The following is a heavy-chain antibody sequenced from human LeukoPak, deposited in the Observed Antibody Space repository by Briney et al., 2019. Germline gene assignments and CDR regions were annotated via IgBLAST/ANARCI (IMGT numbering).Heavy chain of an antibody. D-gene: IGHD2/OR15-2a*01. Sequence: PGGSLRLSCAASGFTVSSNYMSWVRQAPGKGLEWVSIIYSGGSTYYADSVKGRFTISRDNSKNTLYLQMNSLRAEDTAVYYCARGGRAFSNKDAFDIWGQGTMVTVSS. CDR3: ARGGRAFSNKDAFDI. V-gene: IGHV3-66*01. CDR1: GFTVSSNY. J-gene: IGHJ3*02. CDR2: IYSGGST.